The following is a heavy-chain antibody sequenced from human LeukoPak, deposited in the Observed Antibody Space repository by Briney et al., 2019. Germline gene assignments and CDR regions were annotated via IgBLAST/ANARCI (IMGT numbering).Heavy chain of an antibody. D-gene: IGHD1-14*01. Sequence: PPETLSLTCTVSGGSISGYTSGSIRQPARKRLEWIGRIYTSGRTHYNPPPTRRVTMSLDTSKNQFSLKLSSVTAADTAVYYCARDLPGYWYFDLWGRGTLVTVSS. CDR3: ARDLPGYWYFDL. J-gene: IGHJ2*01. CDR2: IYTSGRT. CDR1: GGSISGYT. V-gene: IGHV4-4*07.